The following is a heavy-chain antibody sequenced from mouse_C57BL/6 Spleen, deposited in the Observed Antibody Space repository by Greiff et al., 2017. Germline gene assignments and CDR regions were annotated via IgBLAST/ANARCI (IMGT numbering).Heavy chain of an antibody. CDR2: IRNKANNHAT. Sequence: EVMLVESGGGLVQPGGSMKLSCAASGFTFSDAWMDWVRQSPEKGLEWVAEIRNKANNHATYYAESVHGMFTISRDDSKSSVYLQMNSLRAEYTGIYYCTRGVGGYRYCFDYWGQGTTRTVSS. J-gene: IGHJ2*01. CDR1: GFTFSDAW. D-gene: IGHD2-2*01. V-gene: IGHV6-6*01. CDR3: TRGVGGYRYCFDY.